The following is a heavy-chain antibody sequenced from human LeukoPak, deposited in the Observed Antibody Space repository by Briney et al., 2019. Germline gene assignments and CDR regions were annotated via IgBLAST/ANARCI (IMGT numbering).Heavy chain of an antibody. CDR1: GYTFTSYG. CDR3: ARVAAVAGSPFDY. J-gene: IGHJ4*02. CDR2: ISAYNGNT. V-gene: IGHV1-18*01. Sequence: ASVKVSCKASGYTFTSYGISWVRQAPGQGLEWMGWISAYNGNTNHAQKLQDRVTMTTDTSTSTAYMELRSLRSDDTAVCYCARVAAVAGSPFDYWGQGTLVTVSS. D-gene: IGHD6-19*01.